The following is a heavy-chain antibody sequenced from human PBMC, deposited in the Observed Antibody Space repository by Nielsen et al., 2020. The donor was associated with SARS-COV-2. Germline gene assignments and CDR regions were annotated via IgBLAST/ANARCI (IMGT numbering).Heavy chain of an antibody. CDR1: GFTFSNYW. J-gene: IGHJ4*02. Sequence: GESLKISCAASGFTFSNYWMTWVRQAPGKGLEWVAVIGYDGSNIFYADSVKGRFTISRDNSKNRLYLQMNSLRGEDTAVYYCAKLVAVTGTDYWGQGTLVTVSS. V-gene: IGHV3-30*18. D-gene: IGHD6-19*01. CDR3: AKLVAVTGTDY. CDR2: IGYDGSNI.